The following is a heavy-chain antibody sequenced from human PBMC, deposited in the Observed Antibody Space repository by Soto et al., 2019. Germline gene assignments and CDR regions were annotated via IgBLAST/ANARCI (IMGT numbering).Heavy chain of an antibody. Sequence: PSETLSLTCTVSGGSISSYCCSWIRQPPGKGLEWIRNINHSGSTNYNPSLKSRVTISVDTSKNQFSLKLSSVTAADTAVYYCARGLSSVRYYYGSGSYAKYYMDVWGKGTTVTVSS. V-gene: IGHV4-59*12. J-gene: IGHJ6*03. CDR2: INHSGST. CDR1: GGSISSYC. D-gene: IGHD3-10*01. CDR3: ARGLSSVRYYYGSGSYAKYYMDV.